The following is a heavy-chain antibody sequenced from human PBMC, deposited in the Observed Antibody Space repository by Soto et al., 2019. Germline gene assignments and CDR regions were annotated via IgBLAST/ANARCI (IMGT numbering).Heavy chain of an antibody. CDR1: GGSISSSSYY. D-gene: IGHD5-18*01. CDR2: IYYSGST. V-gene: IGHV4-39*01. J-gene: IGHJ4*02. Sequence: SSETLSLTCTVSGGSISSSSYYWGWIRQPPGKGLESIGSIYYSGSTYYNPSLKSRVTISVDTSKNQFSLKLSSVTAADTAVYYCARHPERGYSYGYGYWGQGTLVTVSS. CDR3: ARHPERGYSYGYGY.